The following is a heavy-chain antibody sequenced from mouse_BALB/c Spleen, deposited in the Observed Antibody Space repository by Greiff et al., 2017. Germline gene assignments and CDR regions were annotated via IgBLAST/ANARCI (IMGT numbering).Heavy chain of an antibody. CDR3: ARAGDGYSLFAY. Sequence: VQLQQSGPGLVAPSQSLSITCTVSGFSLTSYGVHWVRQPPGKGLEWLGVIWAGGSTNYNSALMSRLSISKDNSKSHVFLKMNSLQTADTAMYYCARAGDGYSLFAYWGQGTLVTVSA. D-gene: IGHD2-3*01. J-gene: IGHJ3*01. V-gene: IGHV2-9*02. CDR1: GFSLTSYG. CDR2: IWAGGST.